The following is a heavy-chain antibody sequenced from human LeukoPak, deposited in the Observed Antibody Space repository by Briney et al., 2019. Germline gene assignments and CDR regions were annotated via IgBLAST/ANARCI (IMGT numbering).Heavy chain of an antibody. Sequence: GGSLRLSCAASGFTFSSYAMSWVRQAPGKGLEWVSAISGSGGSTYYADSVKGRFTISRDNSKNTLYLQMNSLRAEDTAVYYCARLAGYCSGGSCYDSYFDYWGQGILVTVSS. J-gene: IGHJ4*02. V-gene: IGHV3-23*01. CDR2: ISGSGGST. CDR1: GFTFSSYA. D-gene: IGHD2-15*01. CDR3: ARLAGYCSGGSCYDSYFDY.